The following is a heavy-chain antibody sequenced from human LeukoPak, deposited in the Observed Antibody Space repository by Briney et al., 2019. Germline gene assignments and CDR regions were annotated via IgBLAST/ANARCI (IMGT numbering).Heavy chain of an antibody. D-gene: IGHD6-13*01. J-gene: IGHJ4*02. CDR2: ISSRSSYI. V-gene: IGHV3-21*01. CDR3: AREGGGIAAGVYYFDY. Sequence: GGSLRLSCAASGLTLSSYRVNWVRQAPRKGLEWVSSISSRSSYIYYADSVKGRFTISRDNAKNSLYLQMNSLRAEDTAVYYCAREGGGIAAGVYYFDYWGQGTLVTVSS. CDR1: GLTLSSYR.